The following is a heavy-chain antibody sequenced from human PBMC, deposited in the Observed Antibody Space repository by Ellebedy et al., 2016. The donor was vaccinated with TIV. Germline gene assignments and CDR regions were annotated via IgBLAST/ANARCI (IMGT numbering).Heavy chain of an antibody. V-gene: IGHV3-66*01. D-gene: IGHD4-17*01. J-gene: IGHJ5*02. Sequence: GESLKISCAASGFTVSSNYMSWVRQAPGKGLEWVSVIYSGGSTYYADSVKCRFTIARDNSKNTRYLQMNSLRAEDTAVYYCAGTYADYEFDPWGQGTLVTVSS. CDR2: IYSGGST. CDR1: GFTVSSNY. CDR3: AGTYADYEFDP.